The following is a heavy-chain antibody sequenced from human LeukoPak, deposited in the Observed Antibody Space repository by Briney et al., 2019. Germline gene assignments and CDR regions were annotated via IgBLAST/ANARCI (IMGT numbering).Heavy chain of an antibody. CDR2: IYYSGST. J-gene: IGHJ4*02. D-gene: IGHD5-12*01. CDR3: ARVRITGYDYRYFDY. Sequence: SETLSLTCTVSGGSISSYYWSWIRQPPGKGLEWIGYIYYSGSTNYNPSLKSRVTISVDTSKNQFSLKLSSVTAADTAVYYCARVRITGYDYRYFDYWGQGTLVTVSS. CDR1: GGSISSYY. V-gene: IGHV4-59*01.